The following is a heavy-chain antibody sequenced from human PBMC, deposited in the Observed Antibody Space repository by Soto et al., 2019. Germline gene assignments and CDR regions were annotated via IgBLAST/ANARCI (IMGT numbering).Heavy chain of an antibody. D-gene: IGHD6-19*01. V-gene: IGHV3-33*01. CDR3: ARAGIAVAGHFDY. J-gene: IGHJ4*02. Sequence: QVQLVEYGGGVVQPGRSLRLSCAASGVTFSSYGMHWVRQAPGKGLEWVAVIWYDGSNKYYADSVKGRFTISRDNSKNTLYLQMNSLRAEYTAVYYCARAGIAVAGHFDYWGQGTLVTVSS. CDR2: IWYDGSNK. CDR1: GVTFSSYG.